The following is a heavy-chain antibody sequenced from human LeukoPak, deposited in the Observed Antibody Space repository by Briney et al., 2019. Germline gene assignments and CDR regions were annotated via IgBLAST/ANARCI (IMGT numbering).Heavy chain of an antibody. CDR3: AKPHYYDSSGLGL. D-gene: IGHD3-22*01. CDR1: GFTFSSYG. J-gene: IGHJ4*02. CDR2: ISYDGSNK. Sequence: GRSLRLSCAASGFTFSSYGMHWVRQAPGKGLEWVAVISYDGSNKYYADSVKGRFTISRDNSKNMLYLQMNSLRAEDTAVYYCAKPHYYDSSGLGLWGQGTLVTVSS. V-gene: IGHV3-30*18.